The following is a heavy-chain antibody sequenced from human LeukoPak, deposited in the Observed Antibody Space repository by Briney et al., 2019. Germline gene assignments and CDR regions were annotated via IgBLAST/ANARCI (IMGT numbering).Heavy chain of an antibody. CDR3: AKVGSGNDYY. V-gene: IGHV3-30*18. J-gene: IGHJ4*02. CDR1: GFTFSSSA. Sequence: GGSLRLSCAASGFTFSSSAMHWVRQPPGKGLEWVTVISNDESNKYYADSVKGRFTISRDNSKSMLYLQMNSLRTEDTAEYYCAKVGSGNDYYWGQGTLVTVS. CDR2: ISNDESNK. D-gene: IGHD5-12*01.